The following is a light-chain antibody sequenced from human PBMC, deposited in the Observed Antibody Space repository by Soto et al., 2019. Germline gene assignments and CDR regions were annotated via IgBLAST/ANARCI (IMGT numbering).Light chain of an antibody. Sequence: DIQMTQSPSTLSASVGDRVTITCRASQSISSWLAWYQQKPWKAPKLLIYDASILESGVPSRFSGSGSGTEFTLTISSLQPDDFATYYCQQYNSYSITFGPGTKVDIK. V-gene: IGKV1-5*01. CDR2: DAS. CDR1: QSISSW. CDR3: QQYNSYSIT. J-gene: IGKJ3*01.